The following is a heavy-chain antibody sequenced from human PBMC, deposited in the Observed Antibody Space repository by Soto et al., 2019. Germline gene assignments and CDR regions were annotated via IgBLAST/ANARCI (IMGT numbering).Heavy chain of an antibody. Sequence: SDTLSLTCTVSGASIISSSYYHELIRQPPGKGLEWIGSIHYSGSTYYNPSLKSRVTISVDTSKNQFSLEVSSVTAADTAVYYCARLVPTDYGSTWYPRFDYWGQGTLVTVPQ. V-gene: IGHV4-39*01. J-gene: IGHJ4*02. CDR3: ARLVPTDYGSTWYPRFDY. CDR2: IHYSGST. CDR1: GASIISSSYY. D-gene: IGHD6-13*01.